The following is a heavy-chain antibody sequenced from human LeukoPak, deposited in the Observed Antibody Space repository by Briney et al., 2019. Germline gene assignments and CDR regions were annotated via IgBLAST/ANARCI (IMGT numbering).Heavy chain of an antibody. CDR1: GGSISSYY. Sequence: SETLSLTCTLSGGSISSYYWSWIRQPPGKGLEWIGHIYYSGSTNYNPSLKSRVTMSVDTSKNQFSLKLSSVTAADTAVYYCARHGHDRYDFWSDQYWYFDLWGRGTLVTVSS. CDR2: IYYSGST. CDR3: ARHGHDRYDFWSDQYWYFDL. D-gene: IGHD3-3*01. V-gene: IGHV4-59*08. J-gene: IGHJ2*01.